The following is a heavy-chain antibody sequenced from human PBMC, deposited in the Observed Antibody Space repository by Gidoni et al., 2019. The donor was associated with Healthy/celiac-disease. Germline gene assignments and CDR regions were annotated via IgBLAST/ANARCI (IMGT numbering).Heavy chain of an antibody. CDR3: ARVPQLEEDYDSSGYSLDY. Sequence: QVQLVQSGAEVKKPGSSVKVSCKASGGTFSSYAISWVRQAPGQGLEWMGGIIPIFGTANYAQKFQGRVTITADESTSTAYMELSSLRSEDTAVYYCARVPQLEEDYDSSGYSLDYWGQGTLVTVSS. CDR1: GGTFSSYA. J-gene: IGHJ4*02. D-gene: IGHD3-22*01. V-gene: IGHV1-69*01. CDR2: IIPIFGTA.